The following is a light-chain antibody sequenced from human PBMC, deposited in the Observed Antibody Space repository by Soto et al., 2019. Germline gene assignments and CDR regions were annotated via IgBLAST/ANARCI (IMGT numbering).Light chain of an antibody. V-gene: IGKV3-11*01. J-gene: IGKJ2*01. CDR1: QSVNNY. CDR3: QQRSTWPAYT. Sequence: EIVLTQSPATLSLSPGERATLSCRASQSVNNYLAWYQQKPGQPPRLLIYDASNRTTGIPARFSGSGSGTDFTLTISRPEPEDFAIYYCQQRSTWPAYTFGQGTKLEIK. CDR2: DAS.